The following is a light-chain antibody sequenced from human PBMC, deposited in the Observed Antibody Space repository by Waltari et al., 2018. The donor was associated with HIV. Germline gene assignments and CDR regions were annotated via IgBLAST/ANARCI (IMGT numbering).Light chain of an antibody. J-gene: IGLJ2*01. Sequence: QSVLTQPPSASEIPGQRVTISCNGGNSNVGSNYVYWYQQVPGTAPKLLVYRDSQRQSGVPDLFTGSKSGTSASLAISGLRSEDEADYYCATWDDSLNGVLFGGGTKLTVL. CDR2: RDS. V-gene: IGLV1-47*01. CDR1: NSNVGSNY. CDR3: ATWDDSLNGVL.